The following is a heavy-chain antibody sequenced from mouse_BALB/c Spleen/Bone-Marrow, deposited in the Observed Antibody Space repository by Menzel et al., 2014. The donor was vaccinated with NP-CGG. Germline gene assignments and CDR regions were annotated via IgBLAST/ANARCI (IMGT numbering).Heavy chain of an antibody. Sequence: EVQLVESGGGLVQPGGSLKLSCAASGFDFSRHWMSWVRQAPGKGLEWIGEINPDSRTINYSPSLKDKFIISRDNAKNTLYLQMSKVRSEDTALYYCARLGYYGGFAYWGQGTLVTVSA. D-gene: IGHD2-3*01. V-gene: IGHV4-1*02. CDR1: GFDFSRHW. J-gene: IGHJ3*01. CDR3: ARLGYYGGFAY. CDR2: INPDSRTI.